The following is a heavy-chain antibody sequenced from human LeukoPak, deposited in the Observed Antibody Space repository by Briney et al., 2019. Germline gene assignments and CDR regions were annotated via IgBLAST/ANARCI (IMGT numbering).Heavy chain of an antibody. J-gene: IGHJ5*02. Sequence: ASVKVSCKASGYTFTRYDINWVRQAPGQGLEWMGWMNPNSGDTGYAPKFQGRVTMTRNTSMSTAYMELSTLTSEDTAVYYCARISTDSDIWSGQNWFDPWGQGTLGTVSS. CDR1: GYTFTRYD. CDR3: ARISTDSDIWSGQNWFDP. V-gene: IGHV1-8*01. CDR2: MNPNSGDT. D-gene: IGHD3-3*01.